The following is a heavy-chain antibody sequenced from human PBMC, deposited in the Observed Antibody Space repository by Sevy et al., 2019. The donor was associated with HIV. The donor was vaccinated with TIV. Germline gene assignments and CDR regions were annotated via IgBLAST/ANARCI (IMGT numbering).Heavy chain of an antibody. CDR3: AREGCSRPHDY. D-gene: IGHD2-8*01. J-gene: IGHJ4*02. V-gene: IGHV3-23*01. CDR2: LSFDCGKI. Sequence: GGSLRLSCAASGFAFYEYSMSWIRQAPGKGLGWVATLSFDCGKINYADSVKGRFTISRDNSKNSFYLQMDNLRVEDTALYSCAREGCSRPHDYWGQGTRVTVSS. CDR1: GFAFYEYS.